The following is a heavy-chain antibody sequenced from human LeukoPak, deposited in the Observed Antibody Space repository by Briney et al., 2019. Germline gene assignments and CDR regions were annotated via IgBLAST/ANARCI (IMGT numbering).Heavy chain of an antibody. CDR2: ISRSGGST. CDR1: RFTFTIYA. D-gene: IGHD3-22*01. Sequence: PGVSLRLSCAGSRFTFTIYAMSWVRQAPGKGLEWVSDISRSGGSTYYADYGKGTITMARDNSKNTLDLQMNSLRAEDTAVYYCAKDKGAYYDGSGYFDYWGQGTLVTVSS. J-gene: IGHJ4*02. V-gene: IGHV3-23*01. CDR3: AKDKGAYYDGSGYFDY.